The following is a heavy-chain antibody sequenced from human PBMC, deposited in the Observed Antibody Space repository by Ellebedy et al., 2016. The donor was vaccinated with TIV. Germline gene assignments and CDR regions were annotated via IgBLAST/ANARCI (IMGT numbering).Heavy chain of an antibody. CDR2: IYYSGST. Sequence: MPSETLSLTCTVSGGSISSSSYYWGWIRQPPGKGLEWIGSIYYSGSTYYNPSLKSRVTISVDTSKNQFSLKLSSVTAADTAVYYCARLDWGVVAATAFDYWGQGTLVTVSS. D-gene: IGHD2-15*01. CDR3: ARLDWGVVAATAFDY. V-gene: IGHV4-39*01. CDR1: GGSISSSSYY. J-gene: IGHJ4*02.